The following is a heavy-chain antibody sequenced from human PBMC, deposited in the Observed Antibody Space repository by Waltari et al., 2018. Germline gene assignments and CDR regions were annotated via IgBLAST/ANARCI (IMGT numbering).Heavy chain of an antibody. J-gene: IGHJ4*02. D-gene: IGHD6-19*01. CDR3: ARDIEGIAVAGTGFLVDD. CDR1: GGTFSSYT. CDR2: INPIIGIA. V-gene: IGHV1-69*08. Sequence: QVQLVQSGAEVKKPGSSVKVSCKASGGTFSSYTLSWVRQAPGQGLGWMGRINPIIGIASYAQKVQGRVTSTADKSTSTAYMELSSLRSEDTAGYYCARDIEGIAVAGTGFLVDDWGQGTLVTVSS.